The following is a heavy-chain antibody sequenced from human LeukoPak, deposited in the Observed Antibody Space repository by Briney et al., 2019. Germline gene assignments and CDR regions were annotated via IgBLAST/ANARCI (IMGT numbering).Heavy chain of an antibody. CDR2: ITDSGGST. V-gene: IGHV3-23*01. CDR1: GFAFGNYW. Sequence: GGSLRLSCAASGFAFGNYWMSWVRQAPGRGLEWVSAITDSGGSTYYADSVQGRFTISRDNSKKTLFLQVSSLRAEDTAVYYCAIVGGFSYGPNWYFDLWGRGTLVTVSS. D-gene: IGHD5-18*01. CDR3: AIVGGFSYGPNWYFDL. J-gene: IGHJ2*01.